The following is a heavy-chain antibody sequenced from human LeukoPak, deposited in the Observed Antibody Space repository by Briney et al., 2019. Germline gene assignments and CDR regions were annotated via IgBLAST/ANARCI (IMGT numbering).Heavy chain of an antibody. CDR3: ARAPLYSSSWYDAFDI. D-gene: IGHD6-13*01. CDR2: IIPIFGTA. V-gene: IGHV1-69*06. CDR1: GGTFSSYA. J-gene: IGHJ3*02. Sequence: SVKVSCKASGGTFSSYAISWVRQAPGQGLEWMGGIIPIFGTANYAQKFQGRVTITADKSTSTAYMELSSLRSEDTAVYYCARAPLYSSSWYDAFDIWGQGTMVTVSS.